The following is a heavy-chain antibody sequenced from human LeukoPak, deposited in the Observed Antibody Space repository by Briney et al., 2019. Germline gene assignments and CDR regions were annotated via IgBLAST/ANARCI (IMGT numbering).Heavy chain of an antibody. D-gene: IGHD5-24*01. J-gene: IGHJ4*02. Sequence: KSSETLSLTCTVSGGSVSSGSYYWSWIRQPPGKGLEWIGYIYYGGSTNCNPSLKSRVTISVDTSKNQFSLKLSSVTAADTAVYYCARGWNGYNDYWGQGTLVTVSS. CDR2: IYYGGST. CDR3: ARGWNGYNDY. V-gene: IGHV4-61*01. CDR1: GGSVSSGSYY.